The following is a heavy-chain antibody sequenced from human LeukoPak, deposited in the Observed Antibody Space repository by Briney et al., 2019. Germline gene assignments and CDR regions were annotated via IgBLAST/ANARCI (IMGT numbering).Heavy chain of an antibody. D-gene: IGHD3-3*01. CDR1: GFTFSSYG. CDR3: AKDRTIFGVDGGLDYFDY. J-gene: IGHJ4*02. Sequence: GGSLRLSCAAYGFTFSSYGMHWVRQGPGKGLEWVAAISDDASNKYYADSVKGRFTISRDNSKDTLYLQMNSLRAEDTAVYYCAKDRTIFGVDGGLDYFDYWGQGTLVTVSS. V-gene: IGHV3-30*18. CDR2: ISDDASNK.